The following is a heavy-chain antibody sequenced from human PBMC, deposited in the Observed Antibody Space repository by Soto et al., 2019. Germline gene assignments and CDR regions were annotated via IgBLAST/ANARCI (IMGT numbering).Heavy chain of an antibody. Sequence: QVQLVQSGPEVKKPGASVKVSCKTSGYTFTSYGISWVRQAPGQGLEWMGWITTDKGKTTYAQRFQGRVTMTTDTSTRTAYMELRSLRSDDTAVYYCATRAPAFDYRGQGTLVTVSS. CDR1: GYTFTSYG. J-gene: IGHJ4*02. CDR3: ATRAPAFDY. V-gene: IGHV1-18*01. CDR2: ITTDKGKT.